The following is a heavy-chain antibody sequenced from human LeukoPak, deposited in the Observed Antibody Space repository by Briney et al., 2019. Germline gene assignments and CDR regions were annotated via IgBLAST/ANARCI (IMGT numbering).Heavy chain of an antibody. CDR2: IYYSGST. CDR1: GGSISSYY. CDR3: ARAIAAAARFDY. J-gene: IGHJ4*02. V-gene: IGHV4-59*01. D-gene: IGHD6-13*01. Sequence: SETLSLTCTVSGGSISSYYWSWIRQPPGKGLEWIGYIYYSGSTNYNPSLKSRVTMSVDTSKNQFSLKLSSVTAADTAVYYCARAIAAAARFDYWGQGTLVTVSS.